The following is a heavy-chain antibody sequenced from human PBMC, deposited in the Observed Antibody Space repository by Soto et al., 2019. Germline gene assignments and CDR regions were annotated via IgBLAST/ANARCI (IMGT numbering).Heavy chain of an antibody. CDR1: GVTCIDFY. CDR3: AGPGYSSQDY. CDR2: ISSSSIYT. J-gene: IGHJ4*02. D-gene: IGHD5-18*01. Sequence: GWSLRVWCAAYGVTCIDFYVSWIRQAPGKGLEWVSYISSSSIYTPYADSVKGRFTISRDNSKNTLYLQMNSLRAEDTAVYYCAGPGYSSQDYWGQGALVTVSS. V-gene: IGHV3-11*03.